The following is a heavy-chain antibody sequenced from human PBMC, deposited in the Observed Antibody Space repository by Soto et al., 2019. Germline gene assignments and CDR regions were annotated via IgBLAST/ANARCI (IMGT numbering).Heavy chain of an antibody. Sequence: QVQLVESGGGVVQPGRSLRLSCAASGFTFRNYGMHWVRQAPGKGLEWVAIIWYDGSNKYYADSVKGRFTISRDNSENTLFLQMNGLRVEDTAVYYCARFDEDLAVYHWGQGTLVTVSS. CDR2: IWYDGSNK. CDR1: GFTFRNYG. V-gene: IGHV3-33*01. CDR3: ARFDEDLAVYH. J-gene: IGHJ4*02. D-gene: IGHD1-20*01.